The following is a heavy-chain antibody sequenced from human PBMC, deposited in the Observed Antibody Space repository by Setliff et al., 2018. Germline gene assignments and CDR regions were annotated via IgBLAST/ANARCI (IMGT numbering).Heavy chain of an antibody. Sequence: SETLSLTCTVSDDSISSRHYYWSWIRQPAGKGLEWLGQIYTSWSTNYNPSLKGRATISLDTSKNQFSLSLSSVTAADTAVYYCARMSGFQYMDVWGKGTTVTVSS. V-gene: IGHV4-61*09. CDR2: IYTSWST. J-gene: IGHJ6*03. D-gene: IGHD3-3*01. CDR1: DDSISSRHYY. CDR3: ARMSGFQYMDV.